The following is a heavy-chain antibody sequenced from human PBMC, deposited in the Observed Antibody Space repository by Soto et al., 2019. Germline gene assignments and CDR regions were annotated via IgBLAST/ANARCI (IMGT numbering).Heavy chain of an antibody. CDR2: IYPGDSDT. CDR3: VRVPQNYYYYLTDV. Sequence: PGESLKISCQGSGYSFASYWIGWVRQMPGKDLEWMGIIYPGDSDTRYSPSFQGQVTTSADKSISTAYLHWSSLKASDTATYYCVRVPQNYYYYLTDVWGQGTTVTVSS. CDR1: GYSFASYW. V-gene: IGHV5-51*01. J-gene: IGHJ6*02.